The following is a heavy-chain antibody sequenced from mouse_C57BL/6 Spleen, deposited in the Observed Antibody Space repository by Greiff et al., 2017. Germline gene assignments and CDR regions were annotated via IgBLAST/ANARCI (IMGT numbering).Heavy chain of an antibody. CDR1: GYTFTSYW. J-gene: IGHJ2*01. CDR2: INPSNGGT. Sequence: VQLQQPGTELVKPGASVKLSCKASGYTFTSYWMHWVKQRPGQGLEWIGNINPSNGGTNYNEKFKSKATLTVDKSSSTAYMPLSSLPSEDSAVYYCARLREYYDFDYWGQGTTLTVSS. V-gene: IGHV1-53*01. D-gene: IGHD2-4*01. CDR3: ARLREYYDFDY.